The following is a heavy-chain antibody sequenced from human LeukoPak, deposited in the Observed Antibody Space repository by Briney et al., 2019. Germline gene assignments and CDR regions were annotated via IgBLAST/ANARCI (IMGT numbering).Heavy chain of an antibody. J-gene: IGHJ4*02. CDR3: ARYRQYDYSQSESYFDY. CDR1: GYTFTNYY. Sequence: ASVKVSRKASGYTFTNYYMHWVRQAPGQGLEWMGWINPNSGGTNYAQKFQGRVTMTRDTSISTAYMELSRLRSDDTAVYYCARYRQYDYSQSESYFDYWGQGTLVTVSS. D-gene: IGHD4-11*01. V-gene: IGHV1-2*02. CDR2: INPNSGGT.